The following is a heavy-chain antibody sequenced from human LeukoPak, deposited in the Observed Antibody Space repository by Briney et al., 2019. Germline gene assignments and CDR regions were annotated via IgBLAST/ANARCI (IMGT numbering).Heavy chain of an antibody. V-gene: IGHV1-2*02. CDR1: GFTFSSYG. Sequence: PGGSLRLSCAASGFTFSSYGMHWVRQAPGQGLEWMGWINPNSGGTNYAQKFQGRVTMTRNTSINTAYMELSRLRSDDTAVYYCARGLRGSPAFDYWGQGTLVTVSS. J-gene: IGHJ4*02. CDR3: ARGLRGSPAFDY. D-gene: IGHD2-2*01. CDR2: INPNSGGT.